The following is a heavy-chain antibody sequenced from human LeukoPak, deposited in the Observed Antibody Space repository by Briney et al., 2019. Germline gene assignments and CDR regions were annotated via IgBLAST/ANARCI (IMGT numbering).Heavy chain of an antibody. CDR2: IKQDGSDK. CDR1: GFTFSSYW. V-gene: IGHV3-7*01. D-gene: IGHD3-10*01. Sequence: GGSLRLSCAASGFTFSSYWMSWVRQAPGKGLEWVANIKQDGSDKYYVDSVKGRFTIPRDNAKNSLYLQMNSLRAEDTAVYYCASSPLELLWFGELSGDYWGQGTLVTVSS. J-gene: IGHJ4*02. CDR3: ASSPLELLWFGELSGDY.